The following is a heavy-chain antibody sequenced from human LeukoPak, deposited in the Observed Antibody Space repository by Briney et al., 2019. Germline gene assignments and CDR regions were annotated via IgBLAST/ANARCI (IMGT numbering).Heavy chain of an antibody. CDR3: ARRYDSSGYWNFDY. CDR1: GGTLSSYA. V-gene: IGHV1-69*04. Sequence: SVKVSCKASGGTLSSYAISWVRQAPGQGLEWMGRIIPILGIANYAQKFQGRVTITADKSTSTAYMELSSLRSEDTAVYYCARRYDSSGYWNFDYWGQGTLVTISS. J-gene: IGHJ4*02. CDR2: IIPILGIA. D-gene: IGHD3-22*01.